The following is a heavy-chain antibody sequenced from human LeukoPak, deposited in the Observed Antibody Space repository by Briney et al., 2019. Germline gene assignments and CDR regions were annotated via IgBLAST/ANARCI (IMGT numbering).Heavy chain of an antibody. V-gene: IGHV4-30-4*01. J-gene: IGHJ4*02. CDR2: IYYSGST. CDR3: ARDRRKSSPCFDY. D-gene: IGHD2-2*01. Sequence: SETLSLTCTVSGGSIRSGDHYWSWIRQPPGKGLEWIGHIYYSGSTYYNPSLKSRVSIAVDTSKNQFSLKLSSVTAADTAVYYCARDRRKSSPCFDYWGQGSLVTVSS. CDR1: GGSIRSGDHY.